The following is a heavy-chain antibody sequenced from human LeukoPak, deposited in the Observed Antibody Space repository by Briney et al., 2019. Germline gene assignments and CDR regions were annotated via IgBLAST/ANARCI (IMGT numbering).Heavy chain of an antibody. CDR3: ARGFTSGSSNLDY. CDR2: ISSSGSTI. CDR1: GYTFTGYY. Sequence: SCKASGYTFTGYYMHWVRQAPGKGLEWVSYISSSGSTIYYADSVKGRFTISRDNAKNSLYLQMNSLRAEDTAVYYCARGFTSGSSNLDYWGQGTLVTVSS. J-gene: IGHJ4*02. V-gene: IGHV3-48*03. D-gene: IGHD1-26*01.